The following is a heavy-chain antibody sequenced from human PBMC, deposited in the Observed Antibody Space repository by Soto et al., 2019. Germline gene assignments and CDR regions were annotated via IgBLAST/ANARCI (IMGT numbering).Heavy chain of an antibody. CDR3: GRSEGAAGIVGLEP. V-gene: IGHV3-23*01. J-gene: IGHJ5*02. Sequence: EAQLLESGGALVQPGGSLRLSCAASGFSFSNYAMTWVRQAPGKGLEWGAGISGNGVNTHHADSVKARFTVSRDNSQNTVFLQMISLRVDDTAQSYCGRSEGAAGIVGLEPWGQGTPVTVSS. CDR2: ISGNGVNT. CDR1: GFSFSNYA. D-gene: IGHD6-13*01.